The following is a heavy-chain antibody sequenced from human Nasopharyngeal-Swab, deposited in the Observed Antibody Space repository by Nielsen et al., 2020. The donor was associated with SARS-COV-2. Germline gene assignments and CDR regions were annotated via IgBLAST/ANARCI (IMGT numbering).Heavy chain of an antibody. CDR2: INAGYDKT. V-gene: IGHV1-3*01. D-gene: IGHD1-14*01. J-gene: IGHJ4*02. Sequence: SVKVSCKASGYTFSSYSLHWVRQAPGQSLEWMGSINAGYDKTQYSQKFQGRVTISRDTSANTAYMELTGLTSEDTAVYFCARDHPAEPGFDYWGQGTLVTVSS. CDR3: ARDHPAEPGFDY. CDR1: GYTFSSYS.